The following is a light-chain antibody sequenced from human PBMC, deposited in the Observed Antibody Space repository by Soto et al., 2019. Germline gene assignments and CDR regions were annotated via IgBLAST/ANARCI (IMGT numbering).Light chain of an antibody. CDR1: SSDVGGYNY. J-gene: IGLJ2*01. CDR2: EVS. V-gene: IGLV2-14*01. Sequence: QSVLTQPASVSGSPGQSITISCTGTSSDVGGYNYVSWYQQHPDKAPKLMIYEVSNRPSGVSNRFSGSKSGNTASLIISGLQAEDEADYYCSSYTSSSPVVFGGGTKLTVL. CDR3: SSYTSSSPVV.